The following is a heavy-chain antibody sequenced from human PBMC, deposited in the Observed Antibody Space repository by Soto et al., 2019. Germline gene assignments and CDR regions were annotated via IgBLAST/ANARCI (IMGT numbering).Heavy chain of an antibody. Sequence: ASVKVSCKASGYTFTSYGISWVRQAPGQGLEWMGWISAYNGNTNYAQKLQGRVTMTTDTSTSTAYMELRSLRSDDTAVYYCARDRDFWSGYYRSGPAGYYYYMDVWGKGTTVTVCS. D-gene: IGHD3-3*01. J-gene: IGHJ6*03. CDR1: GYTFTSYG. V-gene: IGHV1-18*01. CDR3: ARDRDFWSGYYRSGPAGYYYYMDV. CDR2: ISAYNGNT.